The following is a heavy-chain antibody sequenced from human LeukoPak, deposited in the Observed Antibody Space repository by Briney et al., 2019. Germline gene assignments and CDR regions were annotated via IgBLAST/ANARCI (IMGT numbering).Heavy chain of an antibody. V-gene: IGHV1-18*01. D-gene: IGHD3-10*01. CDR3: ARDSRLNYYGSGRIWFDP. J-gene: IGHJ5*02. CDR2: ISAYNGNT. Sequence: ASVKVSCKASGYTFTSYGISWVRQAPGQGLEWMGWISAYNGNTNYAQKFQGRVTITADESTSTAYMELSSLRSEDTAVYYCARDSRLNYYGSGRIWFDPWGQGTLVTVSS. CDR1: GYTFTSYG.